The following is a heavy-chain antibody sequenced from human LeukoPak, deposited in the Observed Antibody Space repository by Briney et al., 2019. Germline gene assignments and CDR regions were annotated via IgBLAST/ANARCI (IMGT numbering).Heavy chain of an antibody. CDR2: IKQDGSEK. CDR3: ARGQWLAPGSAFDI. CDR1: GFTFSSYW. V-gene: IGHV3-7*01. Sequence: GGSLRLSCAASGFTFSSYWMSWVRQAPGKGLEWVANIKQDGSEKYYVDSVKGRFTISRDSAKNSLYLQMNSLRAEDTAVYYCARGQWLAPGSAFDIWGQGTMVTVSS. D-gene: IGHD6-19*01. J-gene: IGHJ3*02.